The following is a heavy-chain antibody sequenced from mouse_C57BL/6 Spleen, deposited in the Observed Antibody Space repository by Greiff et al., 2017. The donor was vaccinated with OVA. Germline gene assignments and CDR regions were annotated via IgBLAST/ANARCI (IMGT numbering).Heavy chain of an antibody. CDR2: IYPGDGDT. D-gene: IGHD2-5*01. J-gene: IGHJ3*01. V-gene: IGHV1-82*01. CDR3: ASDYSNYEAY. Sequence: QVQLQQSGPELVKPGASVKISCKASGYAFSSSWMNWVKQRPGKGLEWIGRIYPGDGDTNYNGKFKGKATLTADKSSSTAYMQLSSLTSEDFAVYFCASDYSNYEAYWGQGTLVTVSA. CDR1: GYAFSSSW.